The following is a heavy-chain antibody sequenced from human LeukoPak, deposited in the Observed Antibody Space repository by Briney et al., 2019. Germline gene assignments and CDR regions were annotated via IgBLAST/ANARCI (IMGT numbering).Heavy chain of an antibody. D-gene: IGHD3-3*01. J-gene: IGHJ2*01. CDR1: GNSASPFY. V-gene: IGHV4-4*07. CDR3: ARDLKSSRRSYWYFDL. Sequence: PSETLSLTCTVSGNSASPFYWNWIRQSAGQGLEWIGRLYSSGDTNYNPSLKSRVTMSLNTSNNHFSLILTSVTAADTAIYFCARDLKSSRRSYWYFDLWGRGIAVTVSS. CDR2: LYSSGDT.